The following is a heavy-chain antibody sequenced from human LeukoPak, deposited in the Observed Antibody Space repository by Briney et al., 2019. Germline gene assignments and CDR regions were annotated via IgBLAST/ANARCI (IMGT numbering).Heavy chain of an antibody. D-gene: IGHD3-10*01. Sequence: SVKVSCKASGGTFSSYAISWVRQAPGQRLEWMGGIIPIFGTANYAQKFQGRVTISTDESTSTAYMELSSLISEDTAVYYCARVFARGGEISGSYYYYWGQGTLVTVSS. V-gene: IGHV1-69*05. CDR1: GGTFSSYA. CDR2: IIPIFGTA. J-gene: IGHJ4*02. CDR3: ARVFARGGEISGSYYYY.